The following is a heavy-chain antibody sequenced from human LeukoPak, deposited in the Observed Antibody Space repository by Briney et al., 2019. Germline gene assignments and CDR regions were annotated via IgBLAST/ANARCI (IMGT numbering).Heavy chain of an antibody. V-gene: IGHV5-51*01. CDR1: GYSFTSYW. D-gene: IGHD2-21*01. CDR2: IYPGDSDT. J-gene: IGHJ4*02. CDR3: ARLGNEVMATIETNPGIDY. Sequence: GESLKISCKGSGYSFTSYWIGWVRQMPGKGLEWMGIIYPGDSDTRYSPSFQGQVTISADKSISTAYLQWSSLKASDTAMYYCARLGNEVMATIETNPGIDYWGQGTLVTVSS.